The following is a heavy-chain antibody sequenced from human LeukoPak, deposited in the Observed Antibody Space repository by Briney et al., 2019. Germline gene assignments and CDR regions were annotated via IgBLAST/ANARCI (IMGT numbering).Heavy chain of an antibody. CDR3: ARSYYGSGSSTIFDY. D-gene: IGHD3-10*01. V-gene: IGHV1-18*01. Sequence: ASVKVSCKATAYIFINYDISWVRQAPGQGLEWMGWISAENGNTKYAQKLQGRVTMTTDTSTSTAYMELRSLRSDDTAVYYCARSYYGSGSSTIFDYWGQGTLVTVSS. CDR2: ISAENGNT. J-gene: IGHJ4*02. CDR1: AYIFINYD.